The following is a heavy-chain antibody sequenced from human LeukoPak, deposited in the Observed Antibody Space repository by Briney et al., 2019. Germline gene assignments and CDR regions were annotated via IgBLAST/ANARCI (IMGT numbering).Heavy chain of an antibody. CDR1: GDSFSSNGAA. V-gene: IGHV6-1*01. CDR3: ARDSEVYYNYGVDV. CDR2: TYYRSKWYS. Sequence: SQTLSLTCDISGDSFSSNGAAWNWIRQSPSRGLEWLGRTYYRSKWYSDYAVSVKSRITINPDTSKNQFSLHLNSVTPEDTAVYYCARDSEVYYNYGVDVWGQGTTVTVSS. J-gene: IGHJ6*02.